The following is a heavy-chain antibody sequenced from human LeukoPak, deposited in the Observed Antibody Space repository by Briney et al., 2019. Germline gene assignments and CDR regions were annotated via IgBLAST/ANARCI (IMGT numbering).Heavy chain of an antibody. V-gene: IGHV3-74*01. CDR3: ARTTYGDYGY. CDR2: INSDGSIT. Sequence: PGGSLRLSCAASGLSFSSHWMHWVRHAPGQGLVWLSSINSDGSITPYADAVKGRFTISRDNAKNSLFLQMNSLRAEDTAVYYCARTTYGDYGYWGQGTLVTVSS. CDR1: GLSFSSHW. D-gene: IGHD4-17*01. J-gene: IGHJ4*02.